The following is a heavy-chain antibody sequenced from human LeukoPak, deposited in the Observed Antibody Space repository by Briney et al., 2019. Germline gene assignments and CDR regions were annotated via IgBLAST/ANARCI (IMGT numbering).Heavy chain of an antibody. V-gene: IGHV1-69*01. CDR3: AKQGRDRLRDYYYYMDV. J-gene: IGHJ6*03. CDR2: IIPIFGTA. CDR1: GGTFICYV. Sequence: GSSVTVSFKASGGTFICYVISWVRQAPGQGLEWMGGIIPIFGTAKYAQKFQGRVTITADESTRTTYMELSSLRSEDTAVYYCAKQGRDRLRDYYYYMDVWGKGTTVTISS. D-gene: IGHD3-9*01.